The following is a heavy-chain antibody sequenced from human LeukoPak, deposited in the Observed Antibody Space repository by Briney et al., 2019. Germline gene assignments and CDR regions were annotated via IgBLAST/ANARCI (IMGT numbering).Heavy chain of an antibody. Sequence: SETLSLTCTVSGGSISSYYSSCMRQPPGKGLEWIGYIYYSGSTNYNPSLKSRVTISVDTSKNQFSLKLSSVTAADPAVYYCARGGSGSYYRWGQGTLVTVSS. D-gene: IGHD3-10*01. V-gene: IGHV4-59*01. CDR2: IYYSGST. J-gene: IGHJ4*02. CDR1: GGSISSYY. CDR3: ARGGSGSYYR.